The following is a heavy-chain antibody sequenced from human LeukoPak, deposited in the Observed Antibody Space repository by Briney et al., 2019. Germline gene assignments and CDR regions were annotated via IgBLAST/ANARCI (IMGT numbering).Heavy chain of an antibody. CDR2: IWSDGSSQ. D-gene: IGHD6-13*01. V-gene: IGHV3-30*02. CDR3: AKGREHSSDY. CDR1: AFSFSNSG. J-gene: IGHJ4*02. Sequence: GGSLRLSCAASAFSFSNSGMHWVRQAPGKGLEWVAFIWSDGSSQYYADPVKGRFTISRDNSRNTLYLQMNSLRAEDTAVYYCAKGREHSSDYWGQGTLVTVSS.